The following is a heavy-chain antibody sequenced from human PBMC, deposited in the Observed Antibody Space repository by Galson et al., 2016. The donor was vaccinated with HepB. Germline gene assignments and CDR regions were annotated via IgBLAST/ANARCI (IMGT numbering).Heavy chain of an antibody. V-gene: IGHV3-33*01. CDR1: GFTLSSYG. D-gene: IGHD6-25*01. Sequence: SLRLSCAASGFTLSSYGMHWVRQAPGKGLEWVAVIWNDGSYKYYTDSVKGRFTISRDNSNNKLFLQMNSLRVEDTAIYFCAREAADPLTAFDYWGQGTLVPVSS. CDR2: IWNDGSYK. J-gene: IGHJ4*02. CDR3: AREAADPLTAFDY.